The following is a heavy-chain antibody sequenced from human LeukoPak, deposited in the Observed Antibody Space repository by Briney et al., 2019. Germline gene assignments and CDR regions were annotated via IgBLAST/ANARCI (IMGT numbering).Heavy chain of an antibody. V-gene: IGHV4-30-2*01. D-gene: IGHD2-2*01. CDR2: IYHSGST. J-gene: IGHJ3*02. CDR3: ARGLSHLRQMFYCSSTSCPWDAFDI. CDR1: GGSISSGGYS. Sequence: PSQTLSLTCAVSGGSISSGGYSWSWIRQPPGKGLEWIGYIYHSGSTYYNPSLKSRVTISVDRSKNQFSLKLSSVTAADTAVYYCARGLSHLRQMFYCSSTSCPWDAFDIWGQGTMVTVSS.